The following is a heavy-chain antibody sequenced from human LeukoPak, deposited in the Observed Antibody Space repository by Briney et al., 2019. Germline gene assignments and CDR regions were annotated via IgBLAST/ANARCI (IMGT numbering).Heavy chain of an antibody. CDR2: INGGGGNT. CDR3: AKASLVVPAAMYDY. CDR1: GFTFSSYA. J-gene: IGHJ4*02. D-gene: IGHD2-2*01. V-gene: IGHV3-23*01. Sequence: GGSLRLSCAASGFTFSSYAMTWVRQAPGKGLEWVSAINGGGGNTYYTNSVKGRFTISRDNSKNTLYLQMNSLRAEDTAVYYCAKASLVVPAAMYDYWGQGTLVTVSS.